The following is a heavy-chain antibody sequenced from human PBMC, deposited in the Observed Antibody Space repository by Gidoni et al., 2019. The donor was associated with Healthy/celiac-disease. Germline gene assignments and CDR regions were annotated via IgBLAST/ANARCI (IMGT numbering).Heavy chain of an antibody. D-gene: IGHD4-4*01. CDR3: AYSNSYNWFDP. CDR2: IYYSGST. Sequence: GLEWIGSIYYSGSTYYNPSLKSRVTISVDTSKNQFSLKLSSVTAADTAVYYCAYSNSYNWFDPWGQGTLVTVSS. J-gene: IGHJ5*02. V-gene: IGHV4-39*07.